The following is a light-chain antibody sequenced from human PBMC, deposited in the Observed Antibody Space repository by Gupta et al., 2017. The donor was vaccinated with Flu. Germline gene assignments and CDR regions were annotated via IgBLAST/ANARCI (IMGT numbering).Light chain of an antibody. V-gene: IGKV2-28*01. J-gene: IGKJ1*01. CDR2: LGS. Sequence: DIVMTQSPLSLAVTPGEPAPISCRSSQSLLYSNGYNYVNWYLQKPGQSPQLLIHLGSNRASGVPDRFSGSGSGTYFTLKISRVEAEDVGIYCCKQPLNSPWTFGQGTKVEIK. CDR1: QSLLYSNGYNY. CDR3: KQPLNSPWT.